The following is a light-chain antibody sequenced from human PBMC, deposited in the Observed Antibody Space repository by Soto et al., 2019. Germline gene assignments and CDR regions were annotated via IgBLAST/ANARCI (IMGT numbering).Light chain of an antibody. V-gene: IGLV2-14*01. CDR1: SSNVGDYDY. CDR3: SSYTSSSTVV. CDR2: DVS. J-gene: IGLJ2*01. Sequence: QSALTQTASVSGSPGQSITISCSETSSNVGDYDYVSWYQQHPGKAPKLMIFDVSNRPSGVSNRFSGSKSGNTASLIISGLQAEDEADYYCSSYTSSSTVVFGGGTKLTVL.